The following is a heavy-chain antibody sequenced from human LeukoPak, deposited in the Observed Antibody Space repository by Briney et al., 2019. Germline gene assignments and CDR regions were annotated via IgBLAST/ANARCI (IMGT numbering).Heavy chain of an antibody. CDR1: GFTFSNYA. Sequence: PGRSLRLSCAATGFTFSNYAIHWGRQAPGKGLEWVAFISDDGSRQHYADSVKGRFTISRDNSKNTLNLQMNSLRAEDTAVYYCAKGGRTTVTAAFDIWGQGTMVTVSS. V-gene: IGHV3-30-3*01. J-gene: IGHJ3*02. CDR2: ISDDGSRQ. D-gene: IGHD4-17*01. CDR3: AKGGRTTVTAAFDI.